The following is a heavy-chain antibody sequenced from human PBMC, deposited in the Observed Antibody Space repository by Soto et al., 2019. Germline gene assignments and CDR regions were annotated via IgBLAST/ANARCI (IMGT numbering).Heavy chain of an antibody. V-gene: IGHV6-1*01. J-gene: IGHJ6*03. Sequence: TCDISGDSVSSNSAAWNWIRQTPSRGLEWLGRTYYRSKWYINYAVSVKSRITVNPDTSKNQFSLQLNSVTPEDTAVYYCARGSWDDVTGHYYMDVWGKGTTVTVSS. CDR2: TYYRSKWYI. CDR3: ARGSWDDVTGHYYMDV. CDR1: GDSVSSNSAA. D-gene: IGHD1-1*01.